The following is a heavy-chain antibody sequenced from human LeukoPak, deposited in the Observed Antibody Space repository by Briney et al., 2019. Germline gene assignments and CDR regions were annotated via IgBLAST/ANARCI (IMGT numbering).Heavy chain of an antibody. CDR1: GYTFISYD. J-gene: IGHJ5*02. Sequence: GASVKVSCKASGYTFISYDINWVRQVTGQGLEWMGWMNPNSGNTGYAQKFQGRVTITRNTSISTAFMELSSLRSEDTAVYFCARGGYYGSGNDFRFDPWGQGTLVTVSS. V-gene: IGHV1-8*03. D-gene: IGHD3-10*01. CDR3: ARGGYYGSGNDFRFDP. CDR2: MNPNSGNT.